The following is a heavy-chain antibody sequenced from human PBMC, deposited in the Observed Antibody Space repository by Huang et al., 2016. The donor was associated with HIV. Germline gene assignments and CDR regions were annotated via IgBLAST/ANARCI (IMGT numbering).Heavy chain of an antibody. CDR1: GASISSGSYY. Sequence: QIHLQESGPGLAKPSETLSLTCTVSGASISSGSYYWTWIRQPPGKGREWIGGIFYTGTTYYNPSLQSRGTMSVDTSQNQFSLKVRTVSAADTATYYCARAYSNNWDLASDWGRGTLVTVSS. CDR3: ARAYSNNWDLASD. CDR2: IFYTGTT. V-gene: IGHV4-39*07. D-gene: IGHD6-13*01. J-gene: IGHJ4*02.